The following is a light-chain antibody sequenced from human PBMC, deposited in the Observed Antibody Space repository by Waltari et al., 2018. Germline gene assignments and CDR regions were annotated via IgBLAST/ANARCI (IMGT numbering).Light chain of an antibody. CDR1: QSISSY. CDR2: VAS. J-gene: IGKJ1*01. V-gene: IGKV1-39*01. CDR3: QQSYSTPPT. Sequence: DIQMTQSPSSLSAFVGDRVTITCRASQSISSYLNWYQQRPGKAPKRLIYVASSLQSGVPSRFSGGGSGTDFTLTISSLQPEDFATYYCQQSYSTPPTFGQGTKVEIK.